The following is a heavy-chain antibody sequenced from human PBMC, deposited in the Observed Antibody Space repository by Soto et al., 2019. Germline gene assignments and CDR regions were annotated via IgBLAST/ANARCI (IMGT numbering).Heavy chain of an antibody. CDR3: AKDRTIFGVVITYMDV. CDR1: GFTLSGYA. Sequence: GGSLRLSCAASGFTLSGYAMDWVRQAPGKGLEWVAGITNNGSNKYYADSVKGRFTISRDNSKNTLYLQMNSLRAEDTAVYYCAKDRTIFGVVITYMDVWGKGTTVTVSS. CDR2: ITNNGSNK. J-gene: IGHJ6*03. D-gene: IGHD3-3*01. V-gene: IGHV3-30*04.